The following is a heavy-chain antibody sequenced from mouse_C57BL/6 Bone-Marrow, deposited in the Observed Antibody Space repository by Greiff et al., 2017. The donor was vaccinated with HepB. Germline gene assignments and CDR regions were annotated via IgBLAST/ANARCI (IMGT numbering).Heavy chain of an antibody. Sequence: EVKLVESGGGLVKPGGSLKLSCAASGFTFSSYTMSWVRQTPEKRLEWVATISGGGGNTYYPDSVKGRFTISRDNAKNTLYLQMSSLRSEDTALYYFARFWANYYGSSYDYWGQGTTLTVSS. D-gene: IGHD1-1*01. J-gene: IGHJ2*01. CDR3: ARFWANYYGSSYDY. V-gene: IGHV5-9*01. CDR1: GFTFSSYT. CDR2: ISGGGGNT.